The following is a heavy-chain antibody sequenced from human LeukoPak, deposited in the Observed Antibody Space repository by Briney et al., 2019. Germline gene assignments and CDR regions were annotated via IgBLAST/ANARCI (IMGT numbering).Heavy chain of an antibody. D-gene: IGHD3-16*01. CDR3: AKDKGEDP. Sequence: GGSLRLSCAASGFTVSSNYMSWVRQAPGKGPEWVAVISYDGSNKYYADSVKGRFTISRDNSKNTLYLQMNSLRAEDTAVYYCAKDKGEDPWGQGTLVTVSS. J-gene: IGHJ5*02. CDR1: GFTVSSNY. V-gene: IGHV3-30*18. CDR2: ISYDGSNK.